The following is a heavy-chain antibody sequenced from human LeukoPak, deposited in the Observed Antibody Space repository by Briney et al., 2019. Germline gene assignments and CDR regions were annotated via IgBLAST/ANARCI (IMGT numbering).Heavy chain of an antibody. V-gene: IGHV1-2*02. CDR2: INPNSGDT. Sequence: ASVKVSCKAAGYTFTGYYMHWVRQAPGQGLEWMGWINPNSGDTNYAQKFQGRVTMTRDTSISTAYMELSRLRSDDTAVYYCARDKSGNSGWYSYFDYWGQGTLVTVSS. CDR1: GYTFTGYY. J-gene: IGHJ4*02. D-gene: IGHD6-19*01. CDR3: ARDKSGNSGWYSYFDY.